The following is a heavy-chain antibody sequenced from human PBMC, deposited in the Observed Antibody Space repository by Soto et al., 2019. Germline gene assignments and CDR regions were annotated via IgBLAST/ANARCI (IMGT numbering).Heavy chain of an antibody. J-gene: IGHJ6*02. CDR3: ARSTGRWLQTPGGMDV. CDR2: IYHSGST. CDR1: GGSISSSNW. Sequence: PSETLSLTCAVSGGSISSSNWWSWVRQPPGKGLEWIGEIYHSGSTNYNPSLKSRVTISVDKSKNQFSLKLSSVTAADTAVYYCARSTGRWLQTPGGMDVWGQGTTVTVSS. D-gene: IGHD5-12*01. V-gene: IGHV4-4*02.